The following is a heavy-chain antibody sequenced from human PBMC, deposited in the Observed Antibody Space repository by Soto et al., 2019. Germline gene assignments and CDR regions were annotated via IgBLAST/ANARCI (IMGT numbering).Heavy chain of an antibody. CDR2: IDTDGGGT. CDR1: GFTLRSHR. CDR3: ATVFDL. Sequence: EVQLVESGGGLVQPGGSLRVSCAASGFTLRSHRIHWVRQVPGKGLEWVSRIDTDGGGTSYADSVKGRFTISTDNAKNTVNLQMKGLRGEDTAVYYCATVFDLGGQGTLVTVSS. V-gene: IGHV3-74*01. J-gene: IGHJ5*02.